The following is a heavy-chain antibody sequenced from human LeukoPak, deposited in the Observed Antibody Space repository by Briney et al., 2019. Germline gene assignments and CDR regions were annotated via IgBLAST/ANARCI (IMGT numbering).Heavy chain of an antibody. D-gene: IGHD3-10*01. CDR1: GYSFTGYH. Sequence: ASVKVSCKASGYSFTGYHMQLVRQAPGQSLEWMGWINIGSGDTKYSHKFQDRVTLTRDTSASTAYMDLSSLRREDTAVYFCARDFPSGSGSYSDVDYWGQGTLVTVSS. V-gene: IGHV1-3*04. CDR3: ARDFPSGSGSYSDVDY. CDR2: INIGSGDT. J-gene: IGHJ4*02.